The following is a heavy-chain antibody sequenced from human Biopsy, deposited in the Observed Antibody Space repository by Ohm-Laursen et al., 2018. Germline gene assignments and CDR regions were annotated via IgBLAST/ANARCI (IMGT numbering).Heavy chain of an antibody. CDR2: SHYSGST. Sequence: GTLSLTCTASGGSIGSGYWAWIRQSPGKGLEWIAYSHYSGSTNYNPSLRHRVTISVDTSKNQFSLKVTSMTAADTAVYYCAREKYDGSDHYSSPFDYWGQGALVTVS. J-gene: IGHJ4*02. D-gene: IGHD3-22*01. V-gene: IGHV4-59*12. CDR1: GGSIGSGY. CDR3: AREKYDGSDHYSSPFDY.